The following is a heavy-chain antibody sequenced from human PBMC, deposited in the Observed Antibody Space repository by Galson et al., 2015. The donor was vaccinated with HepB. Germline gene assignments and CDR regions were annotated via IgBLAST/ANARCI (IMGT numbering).Heavy chain of an antibody. D-gene: IGHD6-19*01. J-gene: IGHJ5*02. CDR1: GFTFSSYA. V-gene: IGHV3-53*04. CDR3: ARNGRYSSGWYGGWFDP. Sequence: SLRLSCAASGFTFSSYAMSWVRQAPGKGLEWVSVIYSGGGTYYADSVKGRFTISRHNSKNTLYLQMNSLRAEDTAVYYCARNGRYSSGWYGGWFDPWGQGTLVTVSS. CDR2: IYSGGGT.